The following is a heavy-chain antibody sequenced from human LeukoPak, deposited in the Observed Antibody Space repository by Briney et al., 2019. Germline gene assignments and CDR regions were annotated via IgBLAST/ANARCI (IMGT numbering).Heavy chain of an antibody. Sequence: SETLSLTCAVSGGSISSGGYSWSWIRQPPGKGLEWIGYIYHSGSTYYNPSLKSRVTISVDRSKNQFSLKLSSVTAADTAVYYCARDPSYGDYENYFDYWGQGTLVTVSS. V-gene: IGHV4-30-2*01. CDR2: IYHSGST. D-gene: IGHD4-17*01. CDR1: GGSISSGGYS. CDR3: ARDPSYGDYENYFDY. J-gene: IGHJ4*02.